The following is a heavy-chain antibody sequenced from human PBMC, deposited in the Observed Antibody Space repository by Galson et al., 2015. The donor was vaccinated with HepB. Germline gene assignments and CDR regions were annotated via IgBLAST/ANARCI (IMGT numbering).Heavy chain of an antibody. J-gene: IGHJ6*03. CDR1: GYTFTSYD. Sequence: SVKVSCKASGYTFTSYDINWVRQATGQGLEWMGWMNPNSGNTGYAQKFQGRVTMTRNTSISTAYMELSSLRSEDTAVYYCARARGYSGYDYYYYYYMDVWGKGTTVTVSS. CDR3: ARARGYSGYDYYYYYYMDV. D-gene: IGHD5-12*01. CDR2: MNPNSGNT. V-gene: IGHV1-8*01.